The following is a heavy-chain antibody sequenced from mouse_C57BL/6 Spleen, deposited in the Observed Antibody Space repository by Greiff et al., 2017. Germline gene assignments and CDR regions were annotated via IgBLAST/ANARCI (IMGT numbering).Heavy chain of an antibody. CDR3: ARERAYYDYDGTYFDY. CDR1: GFTFSDYG. V-gene: IGHV5-17*01. Sequence: EVKVVESGGGLVKPGGSLKLSCAASGFTFSDYGMHWVRQAPEKGLEWVAYISSGSSTIYYADTVKGRFTISRDNAKNTLFLQMTSLRSEDTAMYYCARERAYYDYDGTYFDYWGQGTTLTVSS. J-gene: IGHJ2*01. D-gene: IGHD2-4*01. CDR2: ISSGSSTI.